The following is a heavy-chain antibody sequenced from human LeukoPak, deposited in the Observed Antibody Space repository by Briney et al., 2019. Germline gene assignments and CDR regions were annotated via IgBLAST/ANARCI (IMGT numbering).Heavy chain of an antibody. CDR1: GGTFSIYA. CDR2: IIPIFGTA. Sequence: GSSVKVSCKASGGTFSIYAISWVRQAPGQGLEGVGGIIPIFGTANYAQKFEGRVTITADTSTSTAYMELRSLRSEDTAVYYCDRAGKGAEPLVPLDYWGQGTLVTVSS. CDR3: DRAGKGAEPLVPLDY. J-gene: IGHJ4*02. D-gene: IGHD1-14*01. V-gene: IGHV1-69*06.